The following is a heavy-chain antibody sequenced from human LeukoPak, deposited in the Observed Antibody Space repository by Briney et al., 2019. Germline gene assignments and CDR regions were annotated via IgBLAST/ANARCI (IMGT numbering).Heavy chain of an antibody. D-gene: IGHD3-10*01. V-gene: IGHV3-23*01. CDR1: GFTSSSYA. J-gene: IGHJ4*02. CDR3: AKDSLLWFGELLSGGTGDY. CDR2: ISGSGGST. Sequence: GGSLRLSCAASGFTSSSYAMSWVRQAPGKGLEWVSAISGSGGSTYYADSVKGRFTISRDNSKNTLYLQMNSLRAEDTAVYYCAKDSLLWFGELLSGGTGDYWGQGTLVTVSS.